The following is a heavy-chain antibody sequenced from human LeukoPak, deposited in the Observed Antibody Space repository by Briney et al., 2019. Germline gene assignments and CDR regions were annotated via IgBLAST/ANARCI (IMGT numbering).Heavy chain of an antibody. CDR2: IYFSGST. D-gene: IGHD5-18*01. CDR1: GGSISNFY. CDR3: ASIDQVETTMGGYYFDY. V-gene: IGHV4-59*01. J-gene: IGHJ4*02. Sequence: ASETLSLTCTVSGGSISNFYWSWIRQPPGKGLEWIGYIYFSGSTNYNPSLKSRVTISVDTSKNQFSLKLSSVTAADTAVYYCASIDQVETTMGGYYFDYWGQGTLLTVSS.